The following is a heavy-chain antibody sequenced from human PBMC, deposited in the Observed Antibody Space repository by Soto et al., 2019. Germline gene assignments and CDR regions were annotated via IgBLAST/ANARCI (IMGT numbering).Heavy chain of an antibody. CDR2: IFYLGSS. Sequence: SETLSLTCTVSGDSIISSDFYWGWVRQPPGKGLEWIGSIFYLGSSYYNPSLKSRVTMSVDTSKNQFSLRLRSVTAADTALYFRARHPLALPNNNWFDPWGQGIMVTVSS. CDR3: ARHPLALPNNNWFDP. D-gene: IGHD3-3*02. J-gene: IGHJ5*02. V-gene: IGHV4-39*01. CDR1: GDSIISSDFY.